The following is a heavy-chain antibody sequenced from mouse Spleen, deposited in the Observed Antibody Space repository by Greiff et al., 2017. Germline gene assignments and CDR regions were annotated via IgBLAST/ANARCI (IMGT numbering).Heavy chain of an antibody. CDR3: ARSEIRRDYYAMDY. D-gene: IGHD2-12*01. V-gene: IGHV1-54*01. CDR1: GYAFTNYL. Sequence: QVQLKESGAELVRPGTSVKVSCKASGYAFTNYLIEWVKQRPGQGLEWIGVINPGSGGTNYNEKFKGKATLTADKSSSTAYMQLSSLTSEDSAVYFCARSEIRRDYYAMDYWGQGTSVTVSS. CDR2: INPGSGGT. J-gene: IGHJ4*01.